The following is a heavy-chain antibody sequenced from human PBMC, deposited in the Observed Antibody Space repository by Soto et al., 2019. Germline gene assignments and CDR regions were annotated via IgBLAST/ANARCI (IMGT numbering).Heavy chain of an antibody. CDR3: ARAHSGSYWGYFDY. Sequence: GGSLRLSCAASGFTFSSYSMNWVRQAPGKGLEWVSSISSSSSYIYYADSVKGRFTISRDNAKNSLYLQMNSLRAEDTAVYYCARAHSGSYWGYFDYWGQGTLVTVSS. J-gene: IGHJ4*02. CDR2: ISSSSSYI. CDR1: GFTFSSYS. D-gene: IGHD1-26*01. V-gene: IGHV3-21*01.